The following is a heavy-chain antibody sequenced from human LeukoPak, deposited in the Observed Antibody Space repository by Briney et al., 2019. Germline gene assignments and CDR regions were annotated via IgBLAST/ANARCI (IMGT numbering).Heavy chain of an antibody. CDR1: GGSISSGGYY. D-gene: IGHD6-13*01. J-gene: IGHJ4*02. CDR2: INHSGST. CDR3: ARHGENGSSWYVYFEY. V-gene: IGHV4-39*01. Sequence: PSETLSLTCTVSGGSISSGGYYWSWIRQPPGKGLEWIGEINHSGSTNYNPSLKSRVTISVDTSKNQFSLKLTSVTAADTAVYYCARHGENGSSWYVYFEYWGQGTLVTVSS.